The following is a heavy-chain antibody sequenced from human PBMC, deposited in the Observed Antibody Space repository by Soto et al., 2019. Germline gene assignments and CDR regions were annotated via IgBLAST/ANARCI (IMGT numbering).Heavy chain of an antibody. CDR2: TRNKANSYTT. CDR1: GLNFSHHY. V-gene: IGHV3-72*01. D-gene: IGHD4-17*01. J-gene: IGHJ6*02. CDR3: ARTVTDYYYYYGMDV. Sequence: GGSLTLSCAAAGLNFSHHYMDWVRPAPGKGLEWVGRTRNKANSYTTEYAASVKGRFTISRDDSKNSLYLQMNSLKTEDTAVYYCARTVTDYYYYYGMDVWGQGTTVTVSS.